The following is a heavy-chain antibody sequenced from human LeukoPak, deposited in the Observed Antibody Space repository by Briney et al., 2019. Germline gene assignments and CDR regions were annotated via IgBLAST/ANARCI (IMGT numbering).Heavy chain of an antibody. D-gene: IGHD6-19*01. CDR2: INPNSGGT. V-gene: IGHV1-2*02. CDR1: GYTFTGYY. CDR3: ARARAVAVANWFDP. J-gene: IGHJ5*02. Sequence: GASVKVSCKASGYTFTGYYMHWVRQAPGQGLEWTGWINPNSGGTNYAQKFQGRVTMTRDTSISTAYMELSRLRSDDTAVYYCARARAVAVANWFDPWGQGTLVTVSS.